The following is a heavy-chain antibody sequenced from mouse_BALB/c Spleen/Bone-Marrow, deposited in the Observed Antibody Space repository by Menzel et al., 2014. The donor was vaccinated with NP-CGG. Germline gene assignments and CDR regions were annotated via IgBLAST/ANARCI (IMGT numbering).Heavy chain of an antibody. J-gene: IGHJ2*01. CDR2: IDPANGNT. CDR3: ARSYGSSPFDY. CDR1: SFNIKDTY. D-gene: IGHD1-1*01. V-gene: IGHV14-3*02. Sequence: EVKLMESGAELVKPGASVKLSCTASSFNIKDTYMHWVKQRPEQGLEWIGRIDPANGNTKYDPKFQGKATITADTSSNTAYLQLSSLTSEDTAVYYCARSYGSSPFDYWGQGTTLTVSS.